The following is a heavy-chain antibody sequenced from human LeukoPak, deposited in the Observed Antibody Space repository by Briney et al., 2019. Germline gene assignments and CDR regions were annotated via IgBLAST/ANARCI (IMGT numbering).Heavy chain of an antibody. CDR1: GYTFTGYY. CDR3: ATELGYSGSYGQPGADY. J-gene: IGHJ4*02. Sequence: GASVKVSCKASGYTFTGYYMHWVRQAPGQGLEWMGWINPNSGGTNYAQKFQGRVTMTRDTSISTAYMELSRLRSDDTAVYYCATELGYSGSYGQPGADYWGQGTLVTVSS. V-gene: IGHV1-2*02. CDR2: INPNSGGT. D-gene: IGHD1-26*01.